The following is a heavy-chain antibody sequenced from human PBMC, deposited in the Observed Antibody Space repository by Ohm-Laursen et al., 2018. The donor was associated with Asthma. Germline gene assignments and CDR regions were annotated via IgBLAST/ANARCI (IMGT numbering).Heavy chain of an antibody. CDR3: ARDSKKYYDFWSGYYRSYYYYYGMDV. J-gene: IGHJ6*02. V-gene: IGHV1-69*13. CDR1: GGTFSSYA. Sequence: ASVMVSCKASGGTFSSYAISWVRQAPGQGLEWMGGIIPIFGTANYAQKFQGRVTITADESTSTAYMELSSLRSEDTAVYYCARDSKKYYDFWSGYYRSYYYYYGMDVWGQGTTVTVSS. CDR2: IIPIFGTA. D-gene: IGHD3-3*01.